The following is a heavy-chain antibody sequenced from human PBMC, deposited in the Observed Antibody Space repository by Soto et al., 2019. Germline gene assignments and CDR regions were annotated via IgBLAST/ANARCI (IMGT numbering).Heavy chain of an antibody. Sequence: QVQLVESGGGVVQPGRSLRLSCAASGFTFSSYGMHWVRQAPGKGLEWVAVISYDGSNKYYADSVKGRFTISRDNSNNTLYLQMNSLRAEDTAVYYCAIPPSEGRSAPWRQGTLVNVSS. V-gene: IGHV3-30*03. D-gene: IGHD6-25*01. J-gene: IGHJ5*02. CDR2: ISYDGSNK. CDR3: AIPPSEGRSAP. CDR1: GFTFSSYG.